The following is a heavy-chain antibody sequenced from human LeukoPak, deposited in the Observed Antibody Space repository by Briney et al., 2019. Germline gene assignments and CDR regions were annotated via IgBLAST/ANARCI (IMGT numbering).Heavy chain of an antibody. V-gene: IGHV1-46*01. CDR1: GYTFTSYY. J-gene: IGHJ4*02. Sequence: ASVKVSCKASGYTFTSYYMHWVRQAPGQGLEWMGIINPSGGSTSYAQKFQGRVTMTRDMSTSTVYMELSSLRSEDTAVYYCARGYANLMEWLPEPPYFDYWGQGTLVTVSS. CDR2: INPSGGST. CDR3: ARGYANLMEWLPEPPYFDY. D-gene: IGHD3-3*01.